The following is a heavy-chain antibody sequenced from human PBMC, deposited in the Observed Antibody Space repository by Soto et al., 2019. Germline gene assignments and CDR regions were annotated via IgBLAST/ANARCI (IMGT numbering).Heavy chain of an antibody. D-gene: IGHD3-10*01. CDR1: GLSISSSSYY. J-gene: IGHJ3*02. Sequence: SASLSLTCTVPGLSISSSSYYWGWIRQPPGKGLEWIGSIYYSGSTYSNPSLKSRVTISVDTSKNQFSLKLSSVTAADTAVYYCAKGGSGSYSNAFDIWGQGTMVT. CDR2: IYYSGST. CDR3: AKGGSGSYSNAFDI. V-gene: IGHV4-39*01.